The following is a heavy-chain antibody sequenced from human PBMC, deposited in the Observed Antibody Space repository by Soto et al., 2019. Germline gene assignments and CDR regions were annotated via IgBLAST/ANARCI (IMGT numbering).Heavy chain of an antibody. CDR1: GFSLSTTGMR. D-gene: IGHD6-6*01. Sequence: SGPTLVNPTQTLTLTCSFSGFSLSTTGMRVSWIRQPPGKALEWLARIDWDGDKFYSPSLKTRLTLSKDTSKNQVVLTMTNMDPVDTATYYCARSAYSSSTGGYYYGMDVWGQGTTVTVSS. CDR3: ARSAYSSSTGGYYYGMDV. J-gene: IGHJ6*02. V-gene: IGHV2-70*04. CDR2: IDWDGDK.